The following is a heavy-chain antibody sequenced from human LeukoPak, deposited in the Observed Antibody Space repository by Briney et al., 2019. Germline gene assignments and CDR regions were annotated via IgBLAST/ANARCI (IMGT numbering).Heavy chain of an antibody. CDR2: INHSGGST. CDR3: ARDRLDHYYGSGSPNYYFDY. V-gene: IGHV1-46*01. D-gene: IGHD3-10*01. J-gene: IGHJ4*02. CDR1: GYTFTSYY. Sequence: ASVKVSCKASGYTFTSYYMHWVRQAPGQGLEWMGIINHSGGSTSYAQKFQGRVTMTRDMPTSTVYMELSSLRSEDTAVYYCARDRLDHYYGSGSPNYYFDYWGQGTLVTVSS.